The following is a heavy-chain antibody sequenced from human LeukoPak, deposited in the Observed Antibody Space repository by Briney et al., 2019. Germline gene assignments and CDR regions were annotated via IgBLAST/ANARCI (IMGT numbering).Heavy chain of an antibody. V-gene: IGHV3-23*01. CDR3: AKVAGRGYCSSTSCSSRWFDP. J-gene: IGHJ5*02. CDR2: ISGSGGST. CDR1: GFTFSSYA. Sequence: QPGGSLRLSCAASGFTFSSYAMSWVRQAPGKGLEWVSAISGSGGSTYYADSVKGRFTISRDNSKNTLYLQMNSLRAEDTAVYYCAKVAGRGYCSSTSCSSRWFDPWGQGTLVTVSS. D-gene: IGHD2-2*01.